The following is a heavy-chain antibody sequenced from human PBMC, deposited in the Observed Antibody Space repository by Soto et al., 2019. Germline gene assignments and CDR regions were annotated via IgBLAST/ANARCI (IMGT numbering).Heavy chain of an antibody. CDR3: ERPISNLRYYYHDMEV. CDR1: GYTFTYYL. J-gene: IGHJ6*01. CDR2: IYPGDSDT. D-gene: IGHD4-4*01. V-gene: IGHV5-51*01. Sequence: GGSLRISFRFSGYTFTYYLIGFVLQLPGKGLECMGIIYPGDSDTRYSPSFQGHVTITVDKSTSTAYLQWNTLKASDTAMYYCERPISNLRYYYHDMEVSGQGTTVTVYS.